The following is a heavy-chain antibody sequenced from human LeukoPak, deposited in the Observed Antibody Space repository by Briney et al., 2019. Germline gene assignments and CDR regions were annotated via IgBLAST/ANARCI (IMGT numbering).Heavy chain of an antibody. CDR1: GGSVSSTNW. Sequence: ASETLSLICGVSGGSVSSTNWWTWVRQPPGKGLEWIGEVHLDGRTNYNPSLEGRLTMSVDLSENHISLKLTSVTAADTAVYYCAREGGFYRPLDYSGQGTLVTVSS. V-gene: IGHV4-4*02. J-gene: IGHJ4*02. CDR3: AREGGFYRPLDY. D-gene: IGHD3-3*01. CDR2: VHLDGRT.